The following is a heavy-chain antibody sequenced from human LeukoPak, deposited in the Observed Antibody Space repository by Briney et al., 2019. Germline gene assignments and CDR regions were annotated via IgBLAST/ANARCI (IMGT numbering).Heavy chain of an antibody. CDR2: IKKDGSEK. CDR1: GITFSNYW. D-gene: IGHD3-10*02. V-gene: IGHV3-7*01. Sequence: GGSLRLSCAASGITFSNYWMCWVRQAPGKGLEWVANIKKDGSEKYYVNSVKGRFTISRDNAKNSLYLQMNRLRAEDTAVYYCARGGCSGSYYKRELDYWGQGSLVTVSS. CDR3: ARGGCSGSYYKRELDY. J-gene: IGHJ4*02.